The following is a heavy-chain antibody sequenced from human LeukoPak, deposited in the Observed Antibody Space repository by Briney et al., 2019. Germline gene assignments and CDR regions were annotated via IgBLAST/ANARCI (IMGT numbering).Heavy chain of an antibody. Sequence: SETLSLTCTVSGGSISSYYWSWIRQPPGKGLERIGYIYYSGSTNYNPSLKSRVTISVDTSKNQFSLKLSSVTAADTAVYYCASSGYQYYFDYWGQGTLVTVSS. V-gene: IGHV4-59*01. CDR1: GGSISSYY. J-gene: IGHJ4*02. D-gene: IGHD3-22*01. CDR2: IYYSGST. CDR3: ASSGYQYYFDY.